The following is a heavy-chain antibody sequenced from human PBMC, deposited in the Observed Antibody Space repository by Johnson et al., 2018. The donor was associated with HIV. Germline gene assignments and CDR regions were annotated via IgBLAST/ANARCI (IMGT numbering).Heavy chain of an antibody. Sequence: QVQLVESGGGVVQPGRSLRLSCAASGFTFSRYAMHWVRQAPGKGLEWVAVISYHGSNKYYADSVKGRFTISRDNSKNTLYLQMNSLRAEDTAVYYCARAGPRGDAFDIWGQGTMVTVSS. CDR3: ARAGPRGDAFDI. CDR2: ISYHGSNK. D-gene: IGHD3-10*01. J-gene: IGHJ3*02. CDR1: GFTFSRYA. V-gene: IGHV3-30-3*01.